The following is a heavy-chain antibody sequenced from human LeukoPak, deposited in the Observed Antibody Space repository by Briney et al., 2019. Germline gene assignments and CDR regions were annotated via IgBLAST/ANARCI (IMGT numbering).Heavy chain of an antibody. D-gene: IGHD3-22*01. Sequence: SETLSLTCAVSGGSISSSTFYWGWIRQPPGKGLEWIGTVYYSGSTFYNPSLKSRVTISVDTSKNQFSLRLSSVTAADTAVYYCALRPDEKYYYDSSGFFLWGQGTLVTVSS. V-gene: IGHV4-39*07. CDR3: ALRPDEKYYYDSSGFFL. CDR1: GGSISSSTFY. CDR2: VYYSGST. J-gene: IGHJ4*02.